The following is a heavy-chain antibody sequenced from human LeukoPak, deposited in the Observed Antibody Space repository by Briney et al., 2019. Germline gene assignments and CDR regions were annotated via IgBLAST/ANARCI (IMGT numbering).Heavy chain of an antibody. CDR3: ARSQSSSLIDY. D-gene: IGHD6-13*01. CDR2: ISWNSGSI. V-gene: IGHV3-9*01. Sequence: GGSLRFSCAASGFTFDDYAMHWVRQAPGKGLEWVSGISWNSGSIGYADSVKGRFTISRDNAKNSLYLQMNSLTVEDTAVYYCARSQSSSLIDYWGQGTLVTVSS. CDR1: GFTFDDYA. J-gene: IGHJ4*02.